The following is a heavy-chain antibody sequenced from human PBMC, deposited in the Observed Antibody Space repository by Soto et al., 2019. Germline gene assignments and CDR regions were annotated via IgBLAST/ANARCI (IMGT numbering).Heavy chain of an antibody. CDR1: GYIFTNYA. CDR3: ARGINFGDYSSSFDP. V-gene: IGHV1-8*01. J-gene: IGHJ5*02. D-gene: IGHD4-17*01. CDR2: INPNSGNT. Sequence: QVQLVQSGAEVKKPGASVKVSCKASGYIFTNYAINWVRQATGQGLEYLGWINPNSGNTGYVQKFQGRDTMTRNTSINTSDMEVSSGRSVLSAVYYRARGINFGDYSSSFDPGGQGTLVTFPS.